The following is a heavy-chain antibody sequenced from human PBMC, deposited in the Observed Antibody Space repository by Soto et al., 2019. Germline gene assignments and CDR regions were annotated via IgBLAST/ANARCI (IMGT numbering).Heavy chain of an antibody. D-gene: IGHD3-10*01. CDR1: GFLFNTYA. CDR3: ARGPPYCTGSYLDRHDP. J-gene: IGHJ5*02. CDR2: INDRGGST. V-gene: IGHV3-23*01. Sequence: EVQLLESGGALVQPGGSLRLSCAASGFLFNTYAMSWVRQTPGKGLEWVSGINDRGGSTYYADSVKGRFTISRDNFKNALYLQLSHLRPEDTAVYYCARGPPYCTGSYLDRHDPWGQGTLVSVSS.